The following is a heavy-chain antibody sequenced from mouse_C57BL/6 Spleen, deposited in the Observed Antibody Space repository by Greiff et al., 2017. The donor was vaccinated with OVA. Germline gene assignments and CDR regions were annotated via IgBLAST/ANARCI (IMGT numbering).Heavy chain of an antibody. CDR3: TRPGEMYAMDY. Sequence: EVKLMESGEGLVKPGGSLKLSCAASGFTFSSYAMSWVRQTPEKRLEWVAYISSGGDYIYYADTVKGRFTISRDNARNTLYLQMSSLKSEDTAMYYGTRPGEMYAMDYWGQGTSVTVSS. CDR2: ISSGGDYI. V-gene: IGHV5-9-1*02. CDR1: GFTFSSYA. J-gene: IGHJ4*01.